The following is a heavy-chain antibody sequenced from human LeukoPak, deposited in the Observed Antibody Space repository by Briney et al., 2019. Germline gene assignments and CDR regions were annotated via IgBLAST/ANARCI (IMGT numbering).Heavy chain of an antibody. CDR2: IWYDGSNK. J-gene: IGHJ4*02. CDR3: AKDKQGDYFDY. V-gene: IGHV3-33*06. CDR1: GFTFSSYG. D-gene: IGHD6-13*01. Sequence: GGSLRLSCAASGFTFSSYGMHWVRQAPGKGLEWVAVIWYDGSNKYYADSVKGRFTISRDNSKNTLYLQMSSLRAEDTAVYYCAKDKQGDYFDYWGQGTLVTVSS.